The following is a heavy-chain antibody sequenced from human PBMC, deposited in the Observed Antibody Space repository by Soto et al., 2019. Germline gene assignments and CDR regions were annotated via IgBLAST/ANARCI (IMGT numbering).Heavy chain of an antibody. Sequence: SETLSLTCTVSGGSISSYYWTWSRQPPGKGRGWMGYIYYSGCTNYNPSPKSRGPRTVDTSKNQFSLKLTSVTAAAPGVYYCARGRRITGTSNFDYSGQGTLVTVSS. D-gene: IGHD1-7*01. J-gene: IGHJ4*02. CDR1: GGSISSYY. CDR3: ARGRRITGTSNFDY. V-gene: IGHV4-59*12. CDR2: IYYSGCT.